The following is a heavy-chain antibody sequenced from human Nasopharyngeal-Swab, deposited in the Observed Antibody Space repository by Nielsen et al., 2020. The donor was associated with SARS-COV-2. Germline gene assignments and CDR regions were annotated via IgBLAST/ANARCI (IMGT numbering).Heavy chain of an antibody. CDR1: GFTFSSYA. Sequence: GESLKISCAASGFTFSSYAMSWVRQAPGKGLEWVSAISGSGGSTYYADSVKGRFTISRDNSKNTLYLQMNSLRAEDTAVYYCASSIAAPRRYFDYWGQGTLVTVSS. J-gene: IGHJ4*02. V-gene: IGHV3-23*01. D-gene: IGHD6-6*01. CDR2: ISGSGGST. CDR3: ASSIAAPRRYFDY.